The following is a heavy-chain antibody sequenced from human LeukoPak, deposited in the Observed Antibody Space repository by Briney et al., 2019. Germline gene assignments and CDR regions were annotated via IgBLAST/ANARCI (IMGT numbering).Heavy chain of an antibody. CDR2: LGRGYGIT. D-gene: IGHD4-17*01. Sequence: GGSLRLSCAASGFTFSNYEFNWVRQAPRKGLEWVSYLGRGYGITYYADSVKGRFTVSRDDAQNSVYLQMDGLGVEYRAIDYCARDTAHGWGQGILVTVS. CDR1: GFTFSNYE. J-gene: IGHJ4*02. V-gene: IGHV3-48*03. CDR3: ARDTAHG.